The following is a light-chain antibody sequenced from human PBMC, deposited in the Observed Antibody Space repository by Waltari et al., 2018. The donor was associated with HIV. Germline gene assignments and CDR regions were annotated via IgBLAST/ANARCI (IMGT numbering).Light chain of an antibody. J-gene: IGLJ1*01. Sequence: SSELTQDPAVSVAFGSTVRITCHGDSLTTCYARWYHQKPGQAPRLVIYVLDTRPSGIPHRCSGARSCNTASLTITWAQAEDDCDYCCHSWDTPTGHSYFFGSGTELTV. V-gene: IGLV3-19*01. CDR3: HSWDTPTGHSYF. CDR2: VLD. CDR1: SLTTCY.